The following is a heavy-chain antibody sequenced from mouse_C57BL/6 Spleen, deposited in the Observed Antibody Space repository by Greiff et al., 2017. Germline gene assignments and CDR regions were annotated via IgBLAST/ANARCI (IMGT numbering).Heavy chain of an antibody. V-gene: IGHV5-9-1*02. CDR2: ISSGGDYI. J-gene: IGHJ4*01. Sequence: EVKLMESGEGLVKPGGSLKLSCAASGFTFSSYAMSWVRQTPEKRLEWVAYISSGGDYIYYAATVKGRFTISRDNARNTLYLQMSSLKSEYTAMYYWTRGNYGSSYGAMDYWGQGTSVTVSS. CDR3: TRGNYGSSYGAMDY. CDR1: GFTFSSYA. D-gene: IGHD1-1*01.